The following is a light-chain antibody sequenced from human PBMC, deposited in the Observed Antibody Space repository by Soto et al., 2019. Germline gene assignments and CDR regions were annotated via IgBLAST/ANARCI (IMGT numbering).Light chain of an antibody. CDR1: SSDVGGYNY. Sequence: QSALTQPASVSGSPGQSITISCTGTSSDVGGYNYVSWYQQHPGKAPKLMIYDVNYRPSGVSTRFSGSKSGNTASLTISGLQAEHEADYYCSSYTTIGTGWVFGGGTKLTVL. J-gene: IGLJ3*02. CDR3: SSYTTIGTGWV. CDR2: DVN. V-gene: IGLV2-14*03.